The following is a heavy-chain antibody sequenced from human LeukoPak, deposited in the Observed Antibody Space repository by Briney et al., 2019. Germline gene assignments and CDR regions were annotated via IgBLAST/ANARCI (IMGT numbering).Heavy chain of an antibody. Sequence: SETLSLTCTVSGGSISSYYWSWIRQPPGKGLEWIGYIYYSGSTNYNPSLKSRVTISVDTSKNQFTLKLSSVTAADTAVYYCARAQTNYYDFWSGYYSPEAFDIWGQGTMVTVSS. CDR2: IYYSGST. J-gene: IGHJ3*02. CDR3: ARAQTNYYDFWSGYYSPEAFDI. V-gene: IGHV4-59*01. D-gene: IGHD3-3*01. CDR1: GGSISSYY.